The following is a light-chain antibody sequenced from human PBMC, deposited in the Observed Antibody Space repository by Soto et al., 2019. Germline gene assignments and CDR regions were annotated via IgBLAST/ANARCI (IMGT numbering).Light chain of an antibody. Sequence: EIVLTQSPATLSVSPGDRVALSCRASQSVDINLAWYQQKPGQAPRLLIYGASNRATGVPDRFSGRGSGTEYTLAISRLEPEDFAVYYCQQFGSSPLLTFGGGTKVDIK. J-gene: IGKJ4*01. V-gene: IGKV3-20*01. CDR3: QQFGSSPLLT. CDR1: QSVDIN. CDR2: GAS.